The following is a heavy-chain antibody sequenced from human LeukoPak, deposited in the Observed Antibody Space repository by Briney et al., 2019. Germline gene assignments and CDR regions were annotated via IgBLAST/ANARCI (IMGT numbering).Heavy chain of an antibody. CDR3: ARDSQLWYIYYYYYYMDV. Sequence: GGSLRLSCAASGFTFSSYWMSWVRQAPGKGLEWVANIKQDGSEKYYVDSVKGRFTISRDNAKNSLYLQMNSLRAEDTAVYYCARDSQLWYIYYYYYYMDVWGKGTTVTISS. J-gene: IGHJ6*03. CDR1: GFTFSSYW. CDR2: IKQDGSEK. V-gene: IGHV3-7*01. D-gene: IGHD5-18*01.